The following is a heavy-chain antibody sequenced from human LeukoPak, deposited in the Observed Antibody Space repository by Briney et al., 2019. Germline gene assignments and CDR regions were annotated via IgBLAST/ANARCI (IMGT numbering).Heavy chain of an antibody. CDR3: ARIAAAGTSDYYYMDV. V-gene: IGHV5-51*01. J-gene: IGHJ6*03. D-gene: IGHD6-13*01. CDR2: IYPGDSDT. Sequence: GEPLKISCKGSGYSFTSYWIGWVRQMPGKGLEWMGIIYPGDSDTRYSPSFQGQVTISADKSISTAYLQWSSLKASDTAMYYCARIAAAGTSDYYYMDVWGKGTTVTVSS. CDR1: GYSFTSYW.